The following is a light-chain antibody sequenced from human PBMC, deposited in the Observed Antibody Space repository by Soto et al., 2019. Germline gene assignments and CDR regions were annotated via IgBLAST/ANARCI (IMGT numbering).Light chain of an antibody. Sequence: EIVLTQSPVTLSLSPGERATLSCRASQSVGSYLAWLQQKPGQAPRLLIYDASKRATGIPGRFSGSGSGTDFILTISSLEPEDFAVYYCQQHRDSITFGQGTRLEIK. J-gene: IGKJ5*01. CDR3: QQHRDSIT. CDR2: DAS. V-gene: IGKV3-11*01. CDR1: QSVGSY.